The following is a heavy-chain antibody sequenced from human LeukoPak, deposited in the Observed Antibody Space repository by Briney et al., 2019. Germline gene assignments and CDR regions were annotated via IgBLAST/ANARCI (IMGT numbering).Heavy chain of an antibody. V-gene: IGHV3-30*02. CDR2: IWYDGSNK. CDR1: GFTFSSYG. D-gene: IGHD2-2*01. Sequence: GGSLRLSCAASGFTFSSYGVHWVRQAPGKGLGWVAVIWYDGSNKYYADSVKGRFTISRDNSKNTLYLQMNSLRAEDTAVYYCAKTGFGVCSSTSCHLIWGQGTLVSVSS. CDR3: AKTGFGVCSSTSCHLI. J-gene: IGHJ4*02.